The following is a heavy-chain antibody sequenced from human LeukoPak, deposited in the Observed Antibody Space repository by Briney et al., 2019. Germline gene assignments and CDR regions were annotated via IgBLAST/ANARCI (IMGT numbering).Heavy chain of an antibody. CDR3: ARGAHRAPVGLLWFGELLYAFDI. CDR1: GFTFSSNY. D-gene: IGHD3-10*01. V-gene: IGHV3-66*01. CDR2: IYSGGST. J-gene: IGHJ3*02. Sequence: GGSLRLSCAASGFTFSSNYMSWVRQAPGKGLEWVSVIYSGGSTYYSDSVKGRFTISRDNSKNTLYLQMNSLRAEDTAVYYCARGAHRAPVGLLWFGELLYAFDIWGQGTMVTVSS.